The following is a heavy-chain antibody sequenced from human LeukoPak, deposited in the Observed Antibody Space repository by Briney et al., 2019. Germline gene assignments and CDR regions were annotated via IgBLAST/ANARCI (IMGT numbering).Heavy chain of an antibody. Sequence: GGSLRLSCAASGFTFSSYSMNWVRQAPGKGLEWVSSISSSSSYIYYADSVKGRFTISRDNAKNSLYLQMNSLRAEDTAVYYCAREDVYGGSYYLGLGYFDYWGQGTLVTVSS. CDR3: AREDVYGGSYYLGLGYFDY. V-gene: IGHV3-21*01. J-gene: IGHJ4*02. CDR1: GFTFSSYS. D-gene: IGHD1-26*01. CDR2: ISSSSSYI.